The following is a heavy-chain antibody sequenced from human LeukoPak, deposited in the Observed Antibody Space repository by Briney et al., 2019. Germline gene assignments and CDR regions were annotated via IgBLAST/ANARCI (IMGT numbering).Heavy chain of an antibody. Sequence: GGSLRLSCAASGFTFSSYGMHWVRQAPGKGLEWVAVIWYDGSNKYYADSVKGRFTISRDNSKNTLYLQMNSLRAEDTAVYYCARDSMRYDSSGYIYYLDYWGQGTLVTVSS. CDR1: GFTFSSYG. CDR3: ARDSMRYDSSGYIYYLDY. V-gene: IGHV3-33*01. J-gene: IGHJ4*02. D-gene: IGHD3-22*01. CDR2: IWYDGSNK.